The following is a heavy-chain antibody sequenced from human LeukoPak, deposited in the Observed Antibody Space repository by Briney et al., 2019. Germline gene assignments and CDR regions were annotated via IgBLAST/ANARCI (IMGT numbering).Heavy chain of an antibody. CDR3: ARDGAVAGTAWFDP. CDR1: GFTFSSYS. Sequence: GGSLRRSCAASGFTFSSYSMNWVRQAPGKGLEWVSSISSSSSYIYYADSVKGRFTISRDNAKNSLYLQMNSLRAEDTAVYYCARDGAVAGTAWFDPWGQGTLVTVSS. J-gene: IGHJ5*02. V-gene: IGHV3-21*01. D-gene: IGHD6-19*01. CDR2: ISSSSSYI.